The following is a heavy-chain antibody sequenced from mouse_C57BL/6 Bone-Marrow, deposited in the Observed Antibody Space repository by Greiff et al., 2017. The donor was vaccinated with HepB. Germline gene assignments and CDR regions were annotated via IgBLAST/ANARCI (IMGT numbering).Heavy chain of an antibody. D-gene: IGHD3-2*02. Sequence: VQLQQSGPELVKPGASVKISCKASGYSFTDYNMNWVKKSNGKSLEWIGVINPNYGTTSYNQKFKGKATFPVDQSSSTAYMQLNSLTSEDSAVYYCAFRQLRLGYFDYWGQGTTLTVSS. CDR2: INPNYGTT. CDR1: GYSFTDYN. J-gene: IGHJ2*01. CDR3: AFRQLRLGYFDY. V-gene: IGHV1-39*01.